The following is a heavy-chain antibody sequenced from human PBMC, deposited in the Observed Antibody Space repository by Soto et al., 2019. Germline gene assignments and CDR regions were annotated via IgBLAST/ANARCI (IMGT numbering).Heavy chain of an antibody. D-gene: IGHD6-19*01. V-gene: IGHV1-69*13. CDR1: GGTFSSYA. J-gene: IGHJ4*02. Sequence: EASVKVSCKASGGTFSSYAISWVRQAPGQGLEWMGGIIPIFGTANYAQKFQGRVTITADESTSTAYMELSSLRSEDTAVYYCARGGSRLIAVAEYYFVYWGQGTLVTVSS. CDR2: IIPIFGTA. CDR3: ARGGSRLIAVAEYYFVY.